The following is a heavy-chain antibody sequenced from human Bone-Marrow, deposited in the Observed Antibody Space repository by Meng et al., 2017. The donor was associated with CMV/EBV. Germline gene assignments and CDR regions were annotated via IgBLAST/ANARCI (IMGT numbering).Heavy chain of an antibody. CDR3: ARHGSYYYYGMDV. Sequence: GESLKISCKGSGYSFTSYWIGWVRQMPGKGLEWMGIIYPGDSDTRYSPSFQGQVTISADKSISTAYLQWSSPKASDTAMYYCARHGSYYYYGMDVWGQGTTVTVSS. CDR1: GYSFTSYW. CDR2: IYPGDSDT. D-gene: IGHD5-12*01. J-gene: IGHJ6*02. V-gene: IGHV5-51*01.